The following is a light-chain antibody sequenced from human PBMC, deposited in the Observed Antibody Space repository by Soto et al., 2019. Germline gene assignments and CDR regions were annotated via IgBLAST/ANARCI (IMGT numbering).Light chain of an antibody. CDR2: GAS. Sequence: EIVMTQSPATLSLSPGERATLSCRASQSVGSNLAWYQQKPGQAPRLLIYGASTRATGIPARFSGSGSGTEFALTCSILRSEVFAIAFDQQYNKCTPLTTFGQGTKVEIK. CDR1: QSVGSN. J-gene: IGKJ1*01. V-gene: IGKV3-15*01. CDR3: QQYNKCTPLTT.